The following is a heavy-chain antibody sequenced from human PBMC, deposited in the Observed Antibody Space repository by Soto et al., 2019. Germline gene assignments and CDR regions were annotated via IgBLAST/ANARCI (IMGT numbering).Heavy chain of an antibody. CDR2: ISYDGSNK. CDR3: ARDGGARYSYYNWFDP. CDR1: GFSLSNHA. Sequence: GSLRLSCEASGFSLSNHAMHWVRQAPGKGLEWVAVISYDGSNKYYADSVKGRFTISRDNSKNTLYLQMNSLRAEDTAVYYCARDGGARYSYYNWFDPWGQGTLVTVSS. D-gene: IGHD5-18*01. J-gene: IGHJ5*02. V-gene: IGHV3-30-3*01.